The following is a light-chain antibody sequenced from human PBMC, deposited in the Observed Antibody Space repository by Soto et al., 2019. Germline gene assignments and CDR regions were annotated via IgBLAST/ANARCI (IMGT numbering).Light chain of an antibody. Sequence: QPVLPQPSSLSASPGASASLTCTLSSGFSVGTYSIFWYQQKPGSPPQYLLRDKSDSDNQQVYGVPSRFSGSKDVSANAGILLISGLQSEDEADYYCMMWHNSASVFGGGTKLTVL. J-gene: IGLJ2*01. V-gene: IGLV5-45*03. CDR2: DKSDSDN. CDR1: SGFSVGTYS. CDR3: MMWHNSASV.